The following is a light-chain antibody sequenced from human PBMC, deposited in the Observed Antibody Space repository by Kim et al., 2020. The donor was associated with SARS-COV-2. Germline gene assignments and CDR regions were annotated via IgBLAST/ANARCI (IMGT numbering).Light chain of an antibody. CDR2: RDI. J-gene: IGLJ2*01. V-gene: IGLV3-9*01. CDR1: NIESKS. Sequence: SYELTQPLSVSVAPGQTATITCEGNNIESKSVHWYQQRPGQAPLLIMYRDIHRPSGIPERFDGSNWGNTATLTISRAQVADEADYYCHVWDGTTAIFGGGTQLTVL. CDR3: HVWDGTTAI.